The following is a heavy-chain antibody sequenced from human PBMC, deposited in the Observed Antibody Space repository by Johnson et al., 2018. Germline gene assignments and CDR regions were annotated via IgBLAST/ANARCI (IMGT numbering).Heavy chain of an antibody. CDR2: IIPIFGTA. CDR3: ARDWIEAARPYYYYGMDV. J-gene: IGHJ6*02. D-gene: IGHD6-6*01. V-gene: IGHV1-69*01. Sequence: QLVESGAEVKKPWSSVKVSCKASGGTFSSYAISWVRQAPGQGLEWMGGIIPIFGTANYAQQFHGRVTITADESTSTAYMELSSLRPEDTAVYYCARDWIEAARPYYYYGMDVWGQGTTVTVSS. CDR1: GGTFSSYA.